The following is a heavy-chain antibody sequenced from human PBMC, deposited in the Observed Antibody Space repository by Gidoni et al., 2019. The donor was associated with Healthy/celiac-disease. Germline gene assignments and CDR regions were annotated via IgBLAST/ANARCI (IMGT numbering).Heavy chain of an antibody. D-gene: IGHD6-13*01. Sequence: QVQLQESGPGLVKPSETLSLTCPVSGGSPSRYYWSWIRQPAGKGLEWIGRIYTSGSTNYNPSLKSRVTMSVDTSKNQFSLKLSSVTAADTAVYYCARGGMIAAAGSYNWFDPWGQGTLVTVSS. CDR3: ARGGMIAAAGSYNWFDP. CDR2: IYTSGST. CDR1: GGSPSRYY. J-gene: IGHJ5*02. V-gene: IGHV4-4*07.